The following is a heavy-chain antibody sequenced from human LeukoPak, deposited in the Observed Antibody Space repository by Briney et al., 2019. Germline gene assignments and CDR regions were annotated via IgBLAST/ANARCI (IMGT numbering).Heavy chain of an antibody. CDR2: ISGSGGST. D-gene: IGHD2-15*01. J-gene: IGHJ6*03. CDR1: GFTFSTYA. Sequence: GGSLRLSCAASGFTFSTYAMSWVRQAPGKGLEWVSVISGSGGSTHYADSVKGRFTISRDNSKNTLYLQMNSLRAEDTAVYYCGKGGRGGCCNMDVWGKGTTVTVSS. V-gene: IGHV3-23*01. CDR3: GKGGRGGCCNMDV.